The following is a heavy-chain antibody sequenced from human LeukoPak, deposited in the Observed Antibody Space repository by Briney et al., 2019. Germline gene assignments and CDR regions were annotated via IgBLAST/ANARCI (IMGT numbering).Heavy chain of an antibody. CDR1: GFTFSNYG. J-gene: IGHJ4*02. CDR3: AKSYGGNFFDY. CDR2: ARYDGINK. V-gene: IGHV3-30*02. Sequence: PGGSLRLSCAASGFTFSNYGMHWVRQAPDKGLEWAAFARYDGINKYYADSVQGRFTVSRDNSKNTLYLQINSLRIEDTALYYCAKSYGGNFFDYWGQGTLVTVSS. D-gene: IGHD4-23*01.